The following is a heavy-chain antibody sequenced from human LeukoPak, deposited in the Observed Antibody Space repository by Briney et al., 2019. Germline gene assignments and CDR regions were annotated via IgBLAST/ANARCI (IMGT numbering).Heavy chain of an antibody. CDR3: VRDRSYGAFDY. CDR2: ITSNGGAT. J-gene: IGHJ4*02. D-gene: IGHD5-18*01. CDR1: GFTFNDHG. V-gene: IGHV3-20*01. Sequence: GGSLRLSCAASGFTFNDHGMNWVRQAPGKGLEWVSGITSNGGATGYADSVRGRFTISRDNAKNSLYQQMNSLRAEDTAFYHCVRDRSYGAFDYWGQGTLVTVSS.